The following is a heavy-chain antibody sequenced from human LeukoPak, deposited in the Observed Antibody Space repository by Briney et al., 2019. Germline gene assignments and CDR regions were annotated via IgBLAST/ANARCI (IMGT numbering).Heavy chain of an antibody. CDR2: IFYSGST. Sequence: PSETLSLTCTVSSGSLSTSNYYWGWVRQPPGTALEWLGNIFYSGSTYYSPSLKSRVTISLDTSRNQFSLKLNSVTAADTAVYYCAREILPEYSSSSGDWFDPWGQGTLVTVSS. J-gene: IGHJ5*02. CDR3: AREILPEYSSSSGDWFDP. D-gene: IGHD6-6*01. CDR1: SGSLSTSNYY. V-gene: IGHV4-39*07.